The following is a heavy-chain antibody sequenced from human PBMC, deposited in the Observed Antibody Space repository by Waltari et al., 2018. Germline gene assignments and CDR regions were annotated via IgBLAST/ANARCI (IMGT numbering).Heavy chain of an antibody. CDR1: GDSMTSNNW. CDR2: SHRSGRT. J-gene: IGHJ4*02. CDR3: ARDRGRGLYRDS. Sequence: GTLSLTCTVSGDSMTSNNWWSWFRHPPEKGLEWIGQSHRSGRTNYNPSLESRVTISIDTANNQFSLKVTSTTAADTAVYYCARDRGRGLYRDSWGQGPLVTVSP. V-gene: IGHV4-4*02. D-gene: IGHD2-15*01.